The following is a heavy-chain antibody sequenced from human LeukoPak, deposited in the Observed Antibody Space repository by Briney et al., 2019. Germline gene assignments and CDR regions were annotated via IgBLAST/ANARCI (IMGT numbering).Heavy chain of an antibody. Sequence: ASVKVSCKASGYTFTTYDINWVRQAAGQGFEWMGWMNPKSGDAGCADKFQGRVAITRDTSINTAYLELSALTSDDTAVYYCARGPFGNCGGGPCHFRDIDNWYDPWGPGTLVTVSS. CDR3: ARGPFGNCGGGPCHFRDIDNWYDP. J-gene: IGHJ5*02. CDR2: MNPKSGDA. V-gene: IGHV1-8*03. CDR1: GYTFTTYD. D-gene: IGHD2-21*01.